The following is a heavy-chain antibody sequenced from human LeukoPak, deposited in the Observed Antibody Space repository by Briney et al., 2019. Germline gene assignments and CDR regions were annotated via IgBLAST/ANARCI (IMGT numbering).Heavy chain of an antibody. CDR3: ARAYCSSTSRYPDY. CDR2: IYHSGST. CDR1: GGSISSSNW. V-gene: IGHV4-4*02. D-gene: IGHD2-2*01. J-gene: IGHJ4*02. Sequence: SSETLSLTCAVSGGSISSSNWWSWVRQPPGKGLEWIGEIYHSGSTNHNPSLKSRVTISVDKSKNQFSLKLSSVTAADTAVYYCARAYCSSTSRYPDYWGQGTLVTVSS.